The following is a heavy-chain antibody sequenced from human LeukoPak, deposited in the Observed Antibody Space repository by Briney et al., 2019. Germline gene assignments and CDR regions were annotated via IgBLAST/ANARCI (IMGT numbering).Heavy chain of an antibody. V-gene: IGHV3-30*18. D-gene: IGHD4-17*01. CDR3: AKIQTTVTSYFDY. CDR1: GFTFTTYG. CDR2: ISYDMTNK. J-gene: IGHJ4*02. Sequence: PGGSLRLSYAASGFTFTTYGMHWARQAPGKGLEWVAFISYDMTNKYYADSVKGRFTISRDNSKNTLYLQMNSLRAEDTAVYYCAKIQTTVTSYFDYWGQGTLVTVSS.